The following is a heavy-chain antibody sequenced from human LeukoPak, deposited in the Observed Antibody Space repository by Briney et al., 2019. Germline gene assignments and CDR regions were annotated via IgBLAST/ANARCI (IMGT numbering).Heavy chain of an antibody. CDR1: GFTFSSYA. V-gene: IGHV3-23*01. CDR3: AKRGRQGLKFDY. J-gene: IGHJ4*02. CDR2: ISGSGGST. Sequence: PGGSLGLSCAASGFTFSSYAMSWVRQAPGKGLEWVSAISGSGGSTYYADSVKGRFTISRDNSKNTLYLQMNSLRAEDTAVYYCAKRGRQGLKFDYWGQGTLVTVSS.